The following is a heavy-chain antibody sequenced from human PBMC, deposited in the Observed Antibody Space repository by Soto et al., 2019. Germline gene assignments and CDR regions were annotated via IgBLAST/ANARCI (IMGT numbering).Heavy chain of an antibody. CDR1: GFTFSNYA. Sequence: EVQLLDSGGGLVQPGGSLRLSCAASGFTFSNYAMSWVRQAPGKGLEGVSGISGSGGSAYYADSVKGRFTISRDTSKNTLYLQMNSLRAEDTAVYYCAKVRSGYESYYFDYWGQGTLVTVSS. D-gene: IGHD5-12*01. CDR3: AKVRSGYESYYFDY. CDR2: ISGSGGSA. V-gene: IGHV3-23*01. J-gene: IGHJ4*02.